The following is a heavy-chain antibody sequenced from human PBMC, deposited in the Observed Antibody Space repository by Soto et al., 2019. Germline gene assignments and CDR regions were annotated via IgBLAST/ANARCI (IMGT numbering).Heavy chain of an antibody. J-gene: IGHJ4*02. Sequence: ASVKVSCKASGYTFRNDAMHWPRQAPGQRLEWMGWIHAGNGNTRYSENLQGRVTITRDTSASTAYMELSSLRSEDTAVYYCARGPATAPDAYWGLGTLVTVSS. V-gene: IGHV1-3*01. CDR1: GYTFRNDA. CDR2: IHAGNGNT. CDR3: ARGPATAPDAY. D-gene: IGHD2-2*01.